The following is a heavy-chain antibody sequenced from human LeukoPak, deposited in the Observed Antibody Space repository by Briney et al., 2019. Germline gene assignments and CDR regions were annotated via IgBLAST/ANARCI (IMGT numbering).Heavy chain of an antibody. D-gene: IGHD2-2*01. J-gene: IGHJ6*04. Sequence: SETLSLTCSVSGVSISSGSNYWGWIRQPPGKTLEWIGSIYSSGNTYYNPSLKSRVIILIDTAKNHFSLNLTSVTAADTAVYYCARGPPDCSSTSCYPDVWGKGTTVTVSS. CDR3: ARGPPDCSSTSCYPDV. CDR1: GVSISSGSNY. V-gene: IGHV4-39*07. CDR2: IYSSGNT.